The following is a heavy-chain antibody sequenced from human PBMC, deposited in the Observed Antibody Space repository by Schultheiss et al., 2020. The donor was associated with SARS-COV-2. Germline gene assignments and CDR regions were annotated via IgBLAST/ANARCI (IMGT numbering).Heavy chain of an antibody. V-gene: IGHV3-66*01. D-gene: IGHD5-12*01. CDR3: ARLSGYEGFFDY. J-gene: IGHJ4*02. Sequence: GESLKISCAASGFTVSSNYMSWVRQAPGKGLEWVSVIYSGGSTYYADSVKGRFTISRDNSKNTLYLQMNSLRAEDTAVYYCARLSGYEGFFDYWGQGTLVTVSS. CDR1: GFTVSSNY. CDR2: IYSGGST.